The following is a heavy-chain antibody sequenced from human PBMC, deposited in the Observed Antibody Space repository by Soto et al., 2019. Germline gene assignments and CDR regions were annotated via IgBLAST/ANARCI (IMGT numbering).Heavy chain of an antibody. CDR3: ARGIKYGDESTWFDT. J-gene: IGHJ5*02. CDR1: GYTFTRSG. Sequence: ASVKVSCKASGYTFTRSGISWVRQAPGQGLEWMGWISTYNGDTNYAQKFQGRVTMTTNTSTNTVYMELKSLRSDDTAVYYCARGIKYGDESTWFDTWGQGTLVTISS. D-gene: IGHD4-17*01. CDR2: ISTYNGDT. V-gene: IGHV1-18*01.